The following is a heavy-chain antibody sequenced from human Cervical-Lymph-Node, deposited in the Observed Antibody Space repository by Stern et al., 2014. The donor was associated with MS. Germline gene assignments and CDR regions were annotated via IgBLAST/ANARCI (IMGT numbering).Heavy chain of an antibody. CDR1: GFTFSHYS. V-gene: IGHV3-21*01. J-gene: IGHJ4*02. D-gene: IGHD4-17*01. CDR2: ISNNPTLT. CDR3: ARARVGDYARSPHLDS. Sequence: EVQLLESGGGLVKPGESLRLSCDASGFTFSHYSIHWVRQAPGKGLESISPISNNPTLTYYAVSVECLLPIARDSAKDSVSLHMVSLRAEDTAVYYCARARVGDYARSPHLDSWGQGTLVTVSS.